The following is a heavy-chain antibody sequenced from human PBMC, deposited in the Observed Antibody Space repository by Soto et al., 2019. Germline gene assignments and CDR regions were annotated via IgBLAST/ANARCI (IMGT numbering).Heavy chain of an antibody. V-gene: IGHV4-30-4*01. Sequence: QVQLQESGPGLVKPSQTLSLTCTVSGGSISSGDYYWSWIRQPPGKGLEWIGYIYYSGSTYYNPSPKSRVTISVDTSKIQFSLKLSSVTAADTAVYYCARVGGFGATTIDYWGQGTLVTVSS. CDR3: ARVGGFGATTIDY. D-gene: IGHD3-10*01. CDR1: GGSISSGDYY. CDR2: IYYSGST. J-gene: IGHJ4*02.